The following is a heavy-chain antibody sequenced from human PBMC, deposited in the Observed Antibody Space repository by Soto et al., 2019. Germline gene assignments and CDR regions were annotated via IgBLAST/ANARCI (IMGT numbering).Heavy chain of an antibody. J-gene: IGHJ4*02. D-gene: IGHD3-9*01. V-gene: IGHV3-30-3*01. CDR2: ILYDGSQK. Sequence: GGSLRLSCAASGLTFSSYVMHWVRQAPGKGLEWVAVILYDGSQKYYADSVKGRFTISRGNSKNTLYLQMNSLRAEDTAVYYCARDGEMTGKFDYWDQGTLVTVSS. CDR1: GLTFSSYV. CDR3: ARDGEMTGKFDY.